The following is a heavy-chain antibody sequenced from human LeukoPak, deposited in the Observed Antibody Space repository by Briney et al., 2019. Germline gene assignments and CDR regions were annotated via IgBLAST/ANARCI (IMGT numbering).Heavy chain of an antibody. Sequence: GGSLRLSCAASGFTFNTYAMHWVRQAPGKGLEWVADISYDGSSRSYADSVRGRFIISRGNSKNTLYVEMNSLRPEDTAVYYCARLVGWNYDYWGQGTLVTVSS. CDR3: ARLVGWNYDY. CDR1: GFTFNTYA. V-gene: IGHV3-30-3*01. D-gene: IGHD1-1*01. J-gene: IGHJ4*02. CDR2: ISYDGSSR.